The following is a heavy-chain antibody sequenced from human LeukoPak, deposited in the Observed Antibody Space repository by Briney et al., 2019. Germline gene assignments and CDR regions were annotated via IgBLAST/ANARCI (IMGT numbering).Heavy chain of an antibody. D-gene: IGHD3-16*02. CDR2: IYTSGST. V-gene: IGHV4-61*02. Sequence: SQTLSLTCTVSGGSISSGSYYWSWIRQPAGKGLEWIGRIYTSGSTNYNPSLKSRVTISVDTSKNQFSLKLSSVTAADTAVYYCARIVMDDYVWGSYRVYFDYWGQGTLVTVSS. CDR3: ARIVMDDYVWGSYRVYFDY. J-gene: IGHJ4*02. CDR1: GGSISSGSYY.